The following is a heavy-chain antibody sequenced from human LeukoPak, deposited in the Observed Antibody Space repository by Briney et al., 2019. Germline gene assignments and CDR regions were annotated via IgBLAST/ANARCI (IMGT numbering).Heavy chain of an antibody. V-gene: IGHV4-30-4*01. Sequence: PSETLSLTCTVSGGSISSGDYYWSWIRQPPGKGLEWIGYIYYSGSTYYNPSLKSRVTISVDTSKNQFSLKLSSVTAADTAVYYCASSGYSYEEDPYYFDYWGQGTLVTVSS. CDR3: ASSGYSYEEDPYYFDY. CDR1: GGSISSGDYY. CDR2: IYYSGST. J-gene: IGHJ4*02. D-gene: IGHD5-18*01.